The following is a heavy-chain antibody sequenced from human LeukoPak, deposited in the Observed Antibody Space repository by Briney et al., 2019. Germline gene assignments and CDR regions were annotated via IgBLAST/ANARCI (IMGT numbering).Heavy chain of an antibody. D-gene: IGHD1-26*01. V-gene: IGHV4-30-4*01. CDR2: IYYSGST. Sequence: PSQTLSLTCTVSGGSISSGDYYWSWIRQPPGKGLEWIGYIYYSGSTYYNPSLKSRVTISVDTSKNQFSLNLSSVTAADTAVYYCARDTGAQWWYFDLWGRGTLVTVSS. CDR1: GGSISSGDYY. CDR3: ARDTGAQWWYFDL. J-gene: IGHJ2*01.